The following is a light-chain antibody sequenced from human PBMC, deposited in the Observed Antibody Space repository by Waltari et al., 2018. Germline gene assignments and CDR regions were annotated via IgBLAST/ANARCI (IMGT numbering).Light chain of an antibody. V-gene: IGLV2-14*03. J-gene: IGLJ2*01. CDR3: SSYTSSSTLV. CDR1: SRDVGDYHS. CDR2: EVS. Sequence: QSALTQPASVSGSPGQSITISCTGTSRDVGDYHSVPWYQQHPVKAPKLLIYEVSNRPSGISNRFSGSKSGSTASLTISGLQAEDEADYYCSSYTSSSTLVFGGGTKLTVL.